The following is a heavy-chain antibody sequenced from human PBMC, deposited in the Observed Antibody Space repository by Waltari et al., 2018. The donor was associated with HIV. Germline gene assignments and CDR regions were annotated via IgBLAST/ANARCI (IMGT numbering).Heavy chain of an antibody. CDR3: ARTDRGVNGQEFDY. Sequence: QVQLVQSGAEVKKPGASVRVSCKASGYTFSNYDMNWVRQASGQGLDGMGWMKPNSGATGYAQKFQGRVSMTRSTSIRTAYMELSSLTSEDTAVYYCARTDRGVNGQEFDYWGQGTLVTVSS. D-gene: IGHD3-10*01. CDR2: MKPNSGAT. V-gene: IGHV1-8*01. J-gene: IGHJ4*02. CDR1: GYTFSNYD.